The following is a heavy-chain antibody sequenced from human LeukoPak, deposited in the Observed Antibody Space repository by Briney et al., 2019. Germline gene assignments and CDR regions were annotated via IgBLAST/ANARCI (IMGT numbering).Heavy chain of an antibody. D-gene: IGHD2-2*01. V-gene: IGHV1-46*01. CDR1: GYTFTSYY. CDR2: INPSGGST. CDR3: AKGVVVPAALAPADYYYYYMDV. Sequence: ASVKVSCKASGYTFTSYYMHWVRQAPGQGLEWMGIINPSGGSTSYAQKFQGRVTMTRDTSTSTVYMELSSLRSEDTAVYYCAKGVVVPAALAPADYYYYYMDVWGKGTTVTVSS. J-gene: IGHJ6*03.